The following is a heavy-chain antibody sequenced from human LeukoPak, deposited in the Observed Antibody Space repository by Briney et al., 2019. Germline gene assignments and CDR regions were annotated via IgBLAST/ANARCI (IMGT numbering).Heavy chain of an antibody. Sequence: PGGSLRLSCAASGFTFSTYAMTWVRQAPEKGLEWVASLSGSDVTIFYADSVQGRFTISRDNSKNTVYLQMNSLRDEDTAVYYCAKGSPTSSGYSRVEYWGQGTLVTVSS. CDR3: AKGSPTSSGYSRVEY. V-gene: IGHV3-23*01. CDR2: LSGSDVTI. J-gene: IGHJ4*02. CDR1: GFTFSTYA. D-gene: IGHD3-22*01.